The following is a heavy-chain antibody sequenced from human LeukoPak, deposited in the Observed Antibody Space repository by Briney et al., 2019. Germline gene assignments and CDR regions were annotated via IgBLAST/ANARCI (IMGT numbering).Heavy chain of an antibody. D-gene: IGHD1-26*01. V-gene: IGHV4-61*02. CDR3: ARGWEVGH. J-gene: IGHJ4*02. Sequence: SQTLSLTCTVSGGSISSGSYYWNWIRQPAGKGLEWIGRIHTSGNTNYNPSLKSRVTTSVDTSRNQFSLNLSSVTAADTAVYYCARGWEVGHWGQGTLVTVSS. CDR1: GGSISSGSYY. CDR2: IHTSGNT.